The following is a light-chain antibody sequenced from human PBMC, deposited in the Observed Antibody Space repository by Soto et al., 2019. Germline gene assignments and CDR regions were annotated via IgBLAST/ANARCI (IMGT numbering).Light chain of an antibody. CDR2: GAS. Sequence: DIVLTQSPCPLSLSPGERATLSCRASQSVNSNYLAWYQQKRGQAPRLLIYGASSSATGIPDRFSGSGSGTDFTLTIRRLEPEDFAVYYCQESPRTFGQGTKVDIK. V-gene: IGKV3-20*01. J-gene: IGKJ1*01. CDR1: QSVNSNY. CDR3: QESPRT.